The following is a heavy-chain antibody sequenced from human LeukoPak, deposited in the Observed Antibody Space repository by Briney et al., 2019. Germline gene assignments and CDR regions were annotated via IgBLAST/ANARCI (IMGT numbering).Heavy chain of an antibody. CDR1: GGSISSYY. Sequence: SETLSLTCTVSGGSISSYYWSWIRQPPGKGLEGMRYIYYSGSTNYNPSLKSRVTISVDTSKNQFSLKLNSVTAADTAVYYCARDPRGGTSRDNWFDPWGQGTLVTVSS. V-gene: IGHV4-59*01. CDR2: IYYSGST. CDR3: ARDPRGGTSRDNWFDP. J-gene: IGHJ5*02. D-gene: IGHD1-1*01.